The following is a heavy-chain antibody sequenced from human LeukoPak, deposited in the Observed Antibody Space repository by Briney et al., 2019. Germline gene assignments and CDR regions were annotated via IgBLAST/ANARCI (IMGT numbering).Heavy chain of an antibody. Sequence: SVKVSCKASGDTFTSYTISWVRQAPGQGLEWMGRIIPILGIANYAQKFQGRVTITADKSTSTAYMELSSLRSEDTAVYYCARIVATTRYAFDIWGQGTMVTVSS. CDR2: IIPILGIA. D-gene: IGHD5-12*01. V-gene: IGHV1-69*02. CDR3: ARIVATTRYAFDI. CDR1: GDTFTSYT. J-gene: IGHJ3*02.